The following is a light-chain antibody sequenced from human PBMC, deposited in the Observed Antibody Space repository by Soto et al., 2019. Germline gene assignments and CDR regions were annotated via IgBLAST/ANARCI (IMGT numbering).Light chain of an antibody. CDR2: YAS. J-gene: IGKJ1*01. CDR3: QQYNNWPPSWT. Sequence: EIVMTQSPATLPVSPGERATLSCRAMQSVSSNLAWYQQKPGQAPRLLIYYASTRATGIPARFSGSGSGTEFTLTISSLQSEDFAVYYCQQYNNWPPSWTFGQGTKV. CDR1: QSVSSN. V-gene: IGKV3-15*01.